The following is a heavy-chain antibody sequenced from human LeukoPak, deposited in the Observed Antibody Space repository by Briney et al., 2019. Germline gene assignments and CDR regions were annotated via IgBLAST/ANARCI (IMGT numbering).Heavy chain of an antibody. CDR3: AREGGNRATDY. V-gene: IGHV1-8*01. D-gene: IGHD4-23*01. J-gene: IGHJ4*02. Sequence: ASVKVSCKASGYTFTSYDINWVRQAPGQGLEGMGWMNPNSGNTDYAQKFQGILTITRNTSISTAYLELSSLRSEDTVVYYCAREGGNRATDYWGQGTLVTVSS. CDR2: MNPNSGNT. CDR1: GYTFTSYD.